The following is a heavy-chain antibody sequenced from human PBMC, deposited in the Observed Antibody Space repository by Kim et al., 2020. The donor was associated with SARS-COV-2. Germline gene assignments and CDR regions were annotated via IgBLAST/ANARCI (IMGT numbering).Heavy chain of an antibody. CDR2: INHSGST. J-gene: IGHJ4*02. CDR1: GGSFSGYY. V-gene: IGHV4-34*01. D-gene: IGHD6-25*01. Sequence: SETLSLTCAVYGGSFSGYYWSWIRQPPGKGLEWIGEINHSGSTNYNPSLKSRVTISVDTSKNQFSLKLSSVTAADTAVYYCASRRPGQGPDYWGQGTLVTVSS. CDR3: ASRRPGQGPDY.